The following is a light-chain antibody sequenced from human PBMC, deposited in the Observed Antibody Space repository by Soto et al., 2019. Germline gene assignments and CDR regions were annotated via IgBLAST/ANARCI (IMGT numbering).Light chain of an antibody. CDR2: RAS. J-gene: IGKJ1*01. CDR1: QSISAG. Sequence: DIQTTQSPSTLSAFVGDTVNLTCRASQSISAGLAWYQQKPGKAPKVLIYRASNVEIGVLSRFSGSGSGTDFTLITSSLQPVDFATYYCQHYHTYPCTFGQGTKVDIK. V-gene: IGKV1-5*03. CDR3: QHYHTYPCT.